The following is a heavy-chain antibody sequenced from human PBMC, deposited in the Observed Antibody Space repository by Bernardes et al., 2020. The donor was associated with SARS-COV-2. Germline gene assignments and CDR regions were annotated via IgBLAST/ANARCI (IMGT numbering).Heavy chain of an antibody. Sequence: GGSLRLSCAASGFTFSSYSMNWVRQAPGKGLEWVSSISSSSSYIYYADSVKGRFTISRDNAKNSLYLQMNSLRAEDTAVYYCARDGAYYDFWSGYPALNWFDPWGQGTLVTVSS. D-gene: IGHD3-3*01. CDR2: ISSSSSYI. CDR3: ARDGAYYDFWSGYPALNWFDP. CDR1: GFTFSSYS. V-gene: IGHV3-21*01. J-gene: IGHJ5*02.